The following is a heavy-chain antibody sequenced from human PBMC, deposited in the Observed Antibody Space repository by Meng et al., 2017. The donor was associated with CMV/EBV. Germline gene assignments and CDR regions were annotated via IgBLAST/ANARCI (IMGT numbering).Heavy chain of an antibody. CDR2: ISAYNGNT. Sequence: ASVKVSCKASGYTFTSYGISWVRQAPGQGLEWMGWISAYNGNTNYAQKLQGRVTMTTDTSTSTAYMELRSLRSDDTAVYYCARHSEAFYNYVWGIYRVLGIFDYWGQGTLVTVSS. CDR3: ARHSEAFYNYVWGIYRVLGIFDY. V-gene: IGHV1-18*01. CDR1: GYTFTSYG. J-gene: IGHJ4*02. D-gene: IGHD3-16*02.